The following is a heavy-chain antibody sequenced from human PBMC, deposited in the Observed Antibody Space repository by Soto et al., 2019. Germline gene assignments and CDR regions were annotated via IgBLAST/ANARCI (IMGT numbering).Heavy chain of an antibody. CDR1: GFTFSNYA. V-gene: IGHV3-23*01. Sequence: PAGSLRLSCAASGFTFSNYAMSWVRQAPGKGLEWVSALSGSGDSTYYADSVKGRFTISRDNSKDTLYLQMNSLRAEDTAVYYCAKDPTIFGVVGPYSSDYWGQGTLVTVSS. CDR3: AKDPTIFGVVGPYSSDY. J-gene: IGHJ4*02. CDR2: LSGSGDST. D-gene: IGHD3-3*01.